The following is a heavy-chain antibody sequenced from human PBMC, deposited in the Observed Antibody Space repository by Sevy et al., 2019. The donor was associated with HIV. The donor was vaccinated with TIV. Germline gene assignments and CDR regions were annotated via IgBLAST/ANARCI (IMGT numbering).Heavy chain of an antibody. CDR3: ARLGYCSSTSCAAETEGMDV. D-gene: IGHD2-2*01. V-gene: IGHV3-21*01. CDR2: ISSSSSYI. CDR1: GFTFSSYS. J-gene: IGHJ6*02. Sequence: GGSLRLSCAASGFTFSSYSMNWVRQAPGKGLEWVSSISSSSSYIYYADSVKGRFTISRDNAKNSLYLQMNSLRAEETAVYYCARLGYCSSTSCAAETEGMDVWGQGTTVTVSS.